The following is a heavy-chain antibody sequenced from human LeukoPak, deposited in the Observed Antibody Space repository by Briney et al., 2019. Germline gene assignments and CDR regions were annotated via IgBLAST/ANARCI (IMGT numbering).Heavy chain of an antibody. D-gene: IGHD3-10*01. V-gene: IGHV3-74*01. CDR1: GFTFSSHW. CDR2: FNSDGSST. Sequence: GGSLRLSCAASGFTFSSHWMHWVRQDAGKGLVLVSRFNSDGSSTGSADSVKGRFTISRDNAKNTLYLQTNSLRGEDTAVYYCARAYGSGTYGAFDIWGQGTKVTVSS. CDR3: ARAYGSGTYGAFDI. J-gene: IGHJ3*02.